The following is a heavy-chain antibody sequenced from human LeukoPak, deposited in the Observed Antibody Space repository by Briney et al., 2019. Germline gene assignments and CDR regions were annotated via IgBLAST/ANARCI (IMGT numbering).Heavy chain of an antibody. CDR1: GFTFSSYA. CDR3: AKDIGYYYDSSGYDY. V-gene: IGHV3-23*01. J-gene: IGHJ4*02. D-gene: IGHD3-22*01. Sequence: PGGSLRLSCAASGFTFSSYAMSWVRQAPGKGLEWVSAISGSGGSTYYADSVKGRFTISRDNSKNTLYLQMNSLRAEDTAVYYCAKDIGYYYDSSGYDYWGQGTLVTVSS. CDR2: ISGSGGST.